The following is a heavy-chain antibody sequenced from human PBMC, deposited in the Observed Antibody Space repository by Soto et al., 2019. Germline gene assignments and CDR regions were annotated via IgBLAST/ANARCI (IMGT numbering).Heavy chain of an antibody. CDR1: GGSISSGGYY. D-gene: IGHD6-13*01. J-gene: IGHJ5*02. CDR3: ARAAHYSSPFRWVDP. Sequence: QVQLQESGPGLVKPSQTLSLTCTVSGGSISSGGYYWSWIRQHPGKGLEWIGYIYYSGSTYYTPSLKRRVTISVYTSKNQFSLKLSSVTAAYTAVYYCARAAHYSSPFRWVDPWGQGTLVTVSS. V-gene: IGHV4-31*03. CDR2: IYYSGST.